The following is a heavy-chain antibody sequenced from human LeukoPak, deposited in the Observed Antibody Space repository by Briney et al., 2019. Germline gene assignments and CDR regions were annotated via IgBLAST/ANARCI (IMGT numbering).Heavy chain of an antibody. CDR1: GFTFSSYA. V-gene: IGHV3-23*01. Sequence: PGGSLRLSCAASGFTFSSYAMSWVRQAPGKGLEWVSAISGSGGSTYYADSVKGRFTISRDNSKNTLYLQMNSLRAEDTAVYYCAKDLGGFGKLLSPSVYFDYWGQGTLVTVSS. CDR2: ISGSGGST. CDR3: AKDLGGFGKLLSPSVYFDY. J-gene: IGHJ4*02. D-gene: IGHD3-10*01.